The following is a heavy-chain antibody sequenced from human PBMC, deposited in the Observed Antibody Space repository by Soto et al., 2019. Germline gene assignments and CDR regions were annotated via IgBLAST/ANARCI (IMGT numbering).Heavy chain of an antibody. D-gene: IGHD2-2*01. CDR3: ARDPDCSSTSCYEEDYFDY. V-gene: IGHV1-18*01. CDR2: ISAYNGNT. J-gene: IGHJ4*02. Sequence: QVQLVQSGAEVKKPGASVKVSCKASGYTFTSYGISWVRQAPGQGLEWMGWISAYNGNTNYAQKLQGRVTMTTDTYTSTAYMELRSLRSDDTAVYYCARDPDCSSTSCYEEDYFDYWGQGTLVTVSS. CDR1: GYTFTSYG.